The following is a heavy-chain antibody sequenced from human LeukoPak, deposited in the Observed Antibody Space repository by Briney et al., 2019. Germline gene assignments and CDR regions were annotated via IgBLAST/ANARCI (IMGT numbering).Heavy chain of an antibody. Sequence: SETLSLTCAVYGGSISGYYWSWIRQPPGKGLEWVGEIHYTGGTSYNPYLKSRATISIDTSKNQLSLKLSSVPAADTAVYYCARGNILSGYCFDFWGQGALVTVSS. D-gene: IGHD3-9*01. J-gene: IGHJ4*02. V-gene: IGHV4-34*01. CDR3: ARGNILSGYCFDF. CDR2: IHYTGGT. CDR1: GGSISGYY.